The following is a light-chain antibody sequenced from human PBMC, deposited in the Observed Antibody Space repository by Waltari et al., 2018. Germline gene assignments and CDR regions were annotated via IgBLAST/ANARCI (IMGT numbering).Light chain of an antibody. CDR1: NSNIGAFH. CDR3: QSYDNILHGCV. J-gene: IGLJ1*01. Sequence: QSVLPQPPSVSGAPGQRVTISCIGTNSNIGAFHVHWYQKSPGAAPKLLIYGSSNRPAGVPDRFSGSKSDTSASLVITGLQVEDEGDFYCQSYDNILHGCVFGTGTKVIV. CDR2: GSS. V-gene: IGLV1-40*02.